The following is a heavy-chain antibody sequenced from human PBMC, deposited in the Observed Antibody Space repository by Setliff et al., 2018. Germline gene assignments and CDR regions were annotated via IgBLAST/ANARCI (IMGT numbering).Heavy chain of an antibody. CDR3: AKGGDWDDQHYAFDI. CDR1: ANTLSTSYY. D-gene: IGHD1-1*01. J-gene: IGHJ3*02. Sequence: SETLSLTCAVSANTLSTSYYWGWVRQPPGKGLEWIGDIYKGGSTYYNPSLRSRVSMSLDTSKRQVSLNLNSVTAEDTALYFCAKGGDWDDQHYAFDIWGQGTMVTVSS. V-gene: IGHV4-28*01. CDR2: IYKGGST.